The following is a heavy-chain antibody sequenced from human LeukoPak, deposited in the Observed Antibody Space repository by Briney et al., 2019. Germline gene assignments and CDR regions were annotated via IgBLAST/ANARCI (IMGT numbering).Heavy chain of an antibody. V-gene: IGHV3-48*02. Sequence: GSLRLSCAASGFTFSSYSMNWVRQAPGKGLEWVSYISSSSTIYYADSVKGRFTISRDNAKNSLYLQMNSLRDEDTAVYYCARDKEFSLYYGMDVWGQGTTVTVSS. CDR3: ARDKEFSLYYGMDV. CDR1: GFTFSSYS. CDR2: ISSSSTI. J-gene: IGHJ6*02. D-gene: IGHD3-10*01.